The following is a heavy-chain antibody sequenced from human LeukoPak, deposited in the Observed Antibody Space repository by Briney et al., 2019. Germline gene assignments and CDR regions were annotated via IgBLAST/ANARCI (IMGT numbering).Heavy chain of an antibody. CDR3: AKFRMITFGGVIGYFDY. CDR1: GFTFSTYN. D-gene: IGHD3-16*02. CDR2: ITSSSSHM. Sequence: GGSLRLSCAASGFTFSTYNMNWVRLAPGKGLEWVSSITSSSSHMFYADSVKGRFTISRDNSKNTLYLQMNSLRAEDTAVYYCAKFRMITFGGVIGYFDYWGQGTLVTVSS. V-gene: IGHV3-21*04. J-gene: IGHJ4*02.